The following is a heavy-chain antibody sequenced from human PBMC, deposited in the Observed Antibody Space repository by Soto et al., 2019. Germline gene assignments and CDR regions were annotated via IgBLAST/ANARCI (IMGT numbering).Heavy chain of an antibody. Sequence: QVQLVQSGAEVKKPGASVKVACKASGITYTTYAIHWVRQAPGQGLEWMGWINTGNGNTRYSQRFQGRVTLTTDTSASTAYMDVSSLTSEDTAVYYCARAISGYVSWGQGTLIPVSS. V-gene: IGHV1-3*04. D-gene: IGHD5-12*01. CDR1: GITYTTYA. J-gene: IGHJ5*02. CDR3: ARAISGYVS. CDR2: INTGNGNT.